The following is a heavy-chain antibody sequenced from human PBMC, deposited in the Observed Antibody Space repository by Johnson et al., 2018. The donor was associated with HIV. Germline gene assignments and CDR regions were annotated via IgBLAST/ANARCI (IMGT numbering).Heavy chain of an antibody. CDR1: GFTFSSYA. CDR2: ISYDGSDK. V-gene: IGHV3-30*04. J-gene: IGHJ3*02. D-gene: IGHD5-24*01. CDR3: ARDEPYNLNAFDI. Sequence: QVQLVESGGGVVQPGRSLRLSCAASGFTFSSYAMHWVRQAPAKGLQWVAVISYDGSDKDYADSVKGRFTISRDSSKNTLYLQMNSLRAEDTAVYYCARDEPYNLNAFDIWGQGTMVTVSS.